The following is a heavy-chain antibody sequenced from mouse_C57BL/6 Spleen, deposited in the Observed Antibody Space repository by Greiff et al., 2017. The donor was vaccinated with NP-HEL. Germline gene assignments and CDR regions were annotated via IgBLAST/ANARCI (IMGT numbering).Heavy chain of an antibody. V-gene: IGHV1-80*01. CDR2: IYPGDGDT. Sequence: VKLVESGAELVKPGASVKISCKASGYAFSSYWMNWVKQRPGKGLEWIGQIYPGDGDTNYNGKFKGKATLTADKSSSTAYMQLSSLTSEDSAVYFCARGDYYGSSYGYWGQGTTLTVSS. CDR3: ARGDYYGSSYGY. D-gene: IGHD1-1*01. CDR1: GYAFSSYW. J-gene: IGHJ2*01.